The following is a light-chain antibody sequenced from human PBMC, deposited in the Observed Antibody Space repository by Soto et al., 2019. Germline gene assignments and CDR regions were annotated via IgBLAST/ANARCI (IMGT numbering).Light chain of an antibody. CDR2: GAS. CDR1: QSVGNY. J-gene: IGKJ4*01. V-gene: IGKV1-33*01. CDR3: QQYDNIILS. Sequence: IRLTQSPTSLIASVGARVTITCQASQSVGNYLNWYQQKPGEPPRLLISGASNLEPGVPARFSGSGSGAEFTFSISDLQPEDGATYYGQQYDNIILSFGGGTK.